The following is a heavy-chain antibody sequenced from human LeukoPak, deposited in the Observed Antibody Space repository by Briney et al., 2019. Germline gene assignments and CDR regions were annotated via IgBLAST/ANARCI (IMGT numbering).Heavy chain of an antibody. D-gene: IGHD5-18*01. V-gene: IGHV3-21*01. CDR2: ISSSSSYI. Sequence: PGGSLRLSCAASGFTFSSYSMNWVRQAPGKGLEWVSSISSSSSYIYYADPVKGRFTISRDNAKNSLYLQMNSLRAEDTAVYYCARERRGYAKNWFDPWGQGTLVTVSS. J-gene: IGHJ5*02. CDR1: GFTFSSYS. CDR3: ARERRGYAKNWFDP.